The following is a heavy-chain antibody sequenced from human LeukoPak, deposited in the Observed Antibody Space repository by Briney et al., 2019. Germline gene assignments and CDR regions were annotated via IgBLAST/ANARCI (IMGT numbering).Heavy chain of an antibody. Sequence: SETLSLTCRAYGGSFSGYYWSWIRQPPGKGLEWIGEVNYSGSINYKPSLKSRVIISVDTSKNQFSLKLKSVTAADTAVYYCASYRYGYRGMDSWGQGTQVTVSS. V-gene: IGHV4-34*01. CDR2: VNYSGSI. D-gene: IGHD5-12*01. CDR1: GGSFSGYY. J-gene: IGHJ5*01. CDR3: ASYRYGYRGMDS.